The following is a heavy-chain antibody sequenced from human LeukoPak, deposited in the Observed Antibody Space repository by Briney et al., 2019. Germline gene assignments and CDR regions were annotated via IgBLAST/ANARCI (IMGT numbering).Heavy chain of an antibody. CDR3: ARGNTAAAGKVYFDY. V-gene: IGHV4-34*01. D-gene: IGHD6-13*01. Sequence: SETLSLTCAVYGGSFSGYYWSWIRQPPGKGLEWTGEINHSGSTNYNPSLKSRVTISVDTSKNQFSLKLSSVTAADTAVYYCARGNTAAAGKVYFDYWGQGTLVTVSS. CDR1: GGSFSGYY. CDR2: INHSGST. J-gene: IGHJ4*02.